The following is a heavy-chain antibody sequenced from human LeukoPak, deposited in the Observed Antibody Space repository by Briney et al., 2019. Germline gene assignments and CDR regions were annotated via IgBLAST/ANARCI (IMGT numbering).Heavy chain of an antibody. CDR3: ARDGQQLRVYGMDV. J-gene: IGHJ6*02. CDR2: IWYDGSNK. V-gene: IGHV3-33*01. Sequence: QAGGSLRLSCAASGFTFSSYGMHWVRQAPGKGLEWVAVIWYDGSNKYYADSVKGRFTISRDNSKNTLYLQMNSLRAEDTAVYYCARDGQQLRVYGMDVWGQGTTVTVSS. D-gene: IGHD6-13*01. CDR1: GFTFSSYG.